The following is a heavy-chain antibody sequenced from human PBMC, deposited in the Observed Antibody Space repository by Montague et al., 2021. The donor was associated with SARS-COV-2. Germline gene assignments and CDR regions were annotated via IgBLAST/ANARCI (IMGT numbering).Heavy chain of an antibody. CDR2: INHSGST. Sequence: SGTLSLTCAVYGGSFSGYYWSWIRQPPGKGLEWIGEINHSGSTNYNLSLKSRVTISVDTSKNQFSLKLSSVTAADTAVYYCARGTTVTTLFYYYYGMDVWGQGTTVIVSS. CDR3: ARGTTVTTLFYYYYGMDV. D-gene: IGHD4-17*01. V-gene: IGHV4-34*01. J-gene: IGHJ6*02. CDR1: GGSFSGYY.